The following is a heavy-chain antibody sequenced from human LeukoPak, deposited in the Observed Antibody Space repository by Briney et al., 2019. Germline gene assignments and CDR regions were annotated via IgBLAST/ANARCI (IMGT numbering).Heavy chain of an antibody. Sequence: SETLSLTCTVYGGSFSVYYWIWIRQPPGKGLEWIGEINHSGRTNYNPSFKSRVTISVDTSKNEFSLKLSSVTAADTAVYYCARDGGSNNYWFDPWGQGTLVTVSS. CDR3: ARDGGSNNYWFDP. V-gene: IGHV4-34*01. J-gene: IGHJ5*02. CDR2: INHSGRT. CDR1: GGSFSVYY. D-gene: IGHD4-23*01.